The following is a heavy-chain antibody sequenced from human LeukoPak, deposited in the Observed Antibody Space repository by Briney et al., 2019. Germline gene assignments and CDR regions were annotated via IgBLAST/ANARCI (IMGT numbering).Heavy chain of an antibody. CDR1: GGSISSSSYY. J-gene: IGHJ5*02. D-gene: IGHD2-2*01. CDR2: IYYSGST. V-gene: IGHV4-39*07. CDR3: AREHVYCSSTSCGYNWFDP. Sequence: SETLSLTCTVSGGSISSSSYYWGWIRQPPGKGLEWIGSIYYSGSTYYNPSLKSRVTISVDTSKNQFSLKLSSVTAADTAVYYCAREHVYCSSTSCGYNWFDPWGQGTLVTVSS.